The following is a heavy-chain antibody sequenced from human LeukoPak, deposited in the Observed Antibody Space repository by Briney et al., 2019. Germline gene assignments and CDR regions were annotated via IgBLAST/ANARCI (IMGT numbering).Heavy chain of an antibody. CDR3: TKDLTPGGADV. J-gene: IGHJ6*02. CDR1: GFTSDDHA. CDR2: IMWRSGST. D-gene: IGHD3-10*01. V-gene: IGHV3-9*02. Sequence: GGSLRLSCAVSGFTSDDHAMHWVRQASGKGLEWVAGIMWRSGSTGYGDSVKGRFTISRDNAKKSLYLQMNGLRVEDTAFYYCTKDLTPGGADVWGQGTTVTVSS.